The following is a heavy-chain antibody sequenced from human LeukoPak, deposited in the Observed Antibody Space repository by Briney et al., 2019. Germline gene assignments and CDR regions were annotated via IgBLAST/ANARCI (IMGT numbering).Heavy chain of an antibody. CDR2: FYYSGST. V-gene: IGHV4-59*01. CDR3: ARELKVGNTGYYFDY. J-gene: IGHJ4*02. Sequence: SETLSLTCTVSIGSINSYYWSWVRQPPGKGLEWIGYFYYSGSTNDNPSLKSRVTISVGTSKNQFSLELSSVTAADTAVYYCARELKVGNTGYYFDYWGQGALVTVSS. D-gene: IGHD2/OR15-2a*01. CDR1: IGSINSYY.